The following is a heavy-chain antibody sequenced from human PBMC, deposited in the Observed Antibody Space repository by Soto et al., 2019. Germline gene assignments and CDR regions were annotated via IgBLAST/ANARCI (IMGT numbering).Heavy chain of an antibody. D-gene: IGHD6-6*01. J-gene: IGHJ6*02. CDR2: ISYDGSNK. Sequence: QVQLVESGGGVVQPGRSLRLSCAASGCTFSSYGMHWVRQAPGKGLEWVAVISYDGSNKYYADSVKGRFTISRDNSKNTLYLQLNSLRAEDTAVYYCAKDGSSSRGMDVWGQGTTVTVSS. V-gene: IGHV3-30*18. CDR3: AKDGSSSRGMDV. CDR1: GCTFSSYG.